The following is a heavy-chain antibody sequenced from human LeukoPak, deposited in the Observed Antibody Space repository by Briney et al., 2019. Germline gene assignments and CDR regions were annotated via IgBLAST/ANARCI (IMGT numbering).Heavy chain of an antibody. CDR3: ARGPAMTTVTTEGWSIGAFDI. D-gene: IGHD4-17*01. J-gene: IGHJ3*02. CDR1: GFIFGNYY. V-gene: IGHV3-48*01. Sequence: GSLRLSCEASGFIFGNYYMSWVRQAPGKGLEWVSYISSSSSTIYYADSVKGRFTISRDNAKNSLYLQMNSLRAEDTAVYYCARGPAMTTVTTEGWSIGAFDIWGQGTMVTVSS. CDR2: ISSSSSTI.